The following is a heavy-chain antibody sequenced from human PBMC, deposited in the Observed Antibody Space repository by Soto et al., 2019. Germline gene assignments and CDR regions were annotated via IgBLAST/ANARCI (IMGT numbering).Heavy chain of an antibody. CDR2: MNSDGSST. CDR1: GFTFSSYW. CDR3: ARDTGSGSNYSDY. D-gene: IGHD1-26*01. Sequence: EVQLVESGGGLAQRGGSLRLSCAASGFTFSSYWMHWVRQAPGKGLVWVSRMNSDGSSTSYADSVKGRFTISRDNAKNTLYLQMNSLRAEDTAVYFCARDTGSGSNYSDYWGQGTLVTVSS. V-gene: IGHV3-74*01. J-gene: IGHJ4*02.